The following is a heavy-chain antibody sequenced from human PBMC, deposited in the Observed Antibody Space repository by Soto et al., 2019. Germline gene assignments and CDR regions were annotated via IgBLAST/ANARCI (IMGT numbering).Heavy chain of an antibody. V-gene: IGHV1-69*13. J-gene: IGHJ4*02. CDR3: AAFFHNYYDSSGYNYYYFDY. Sequence: SVKVSCKASGGTFSSYAISWVRQAPGQGLEWMGGIIPIFGTANYAQKFQGRVTITADESTNTAYMELSSLRSEDTAVYYCAAFFHNYYDSSGYNYYYFDYWGQGTLVTVSS. CDR2: IIPIFGTA. D-gene: IGHD3-22*01. CDR1: GGTFSSYA.